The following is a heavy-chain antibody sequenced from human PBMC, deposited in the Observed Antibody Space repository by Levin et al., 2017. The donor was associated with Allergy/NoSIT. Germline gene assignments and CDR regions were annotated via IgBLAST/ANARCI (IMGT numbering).Heavy chain of an antibody. Sequence: LSLTCAASGFTFSSYGMHWVRQAPGKGLEWVAVIWYDGSNKYYADSVKGRFTISRDNSKNTLYLQMNSLRAEDTAVYYCARDLYDSSGYTFGYWGQGTLVTVSS. J-gene: IGHJ4*02. CDR2: IWYDGSNK. V-gene: IGHV3-33*01. CDR1: GFTFSSYG. D-gene: IGHD3-22*01. CDR3: ARDLYDSSGYTFGY.